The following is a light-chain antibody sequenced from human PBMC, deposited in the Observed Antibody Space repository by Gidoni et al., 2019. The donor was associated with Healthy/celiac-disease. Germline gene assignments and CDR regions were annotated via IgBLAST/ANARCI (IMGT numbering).Light chain of an antibody. CDR3: QSADSSGTYVV. Sequence: SYELTHPPSVSVSPGQTARITCSGDALPKQYAYWYQQKPGQAPVLVIYKDSERSSGIPERFSGSSSGTTVTLTISGVQAEDEADYYCQSADSSGTYVVFGGGTKLTVL. CDR2: KDS. J-gene: IGLJ2*01. V-gene: IGLV3-25*03. CDR1: ALPKQY.